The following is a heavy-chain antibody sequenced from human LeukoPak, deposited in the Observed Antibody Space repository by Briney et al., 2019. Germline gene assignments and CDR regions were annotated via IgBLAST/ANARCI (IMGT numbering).Heavy chain of an antibody. V-gene: IGHV3-23*01. CDR1: GFIFSSYN. CDR2: ISGSGGST. J-gene: IGHJ4*02. CDR3: AEEVGNTYPTFDY. D-gene: IGHD1-26*01. Sequence: GGSLRLSCAASGFIFSSYNMSWVRQAPGKGLEWVSSISGSGGSTYYADSVKGRFTISRDNSKNTLYLQMNSLRVEDTAVYYCAEEVGNTYPTFDYWGQGTLVTVSS.